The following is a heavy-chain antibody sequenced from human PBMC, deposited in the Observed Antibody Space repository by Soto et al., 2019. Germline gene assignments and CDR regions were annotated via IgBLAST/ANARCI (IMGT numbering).Heavy chain of an antibody. CDR3: ARPLQLAVSGFDP. D-gene: IGHD3-3*02. J-gene: IGHJ5*02. Sequence: PSETLSLTCAVSGDSISSSSYYWAWIRQPPGKGLEWIGSIHYRANSYYSPSLKSRITISVDTSKNQISLWLSSVTAADTAVYYCARPLQLAVSGFDPWGQGTLVTVSS. CDR1: GDSISSSSYY. V-gene: IGHV4-39*01. CDR2: IHYRANS.